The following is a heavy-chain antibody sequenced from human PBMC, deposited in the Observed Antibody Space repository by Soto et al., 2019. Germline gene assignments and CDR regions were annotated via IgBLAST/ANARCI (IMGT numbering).Heavy chain of an antibody. Sequence: EVQLVESGGGLVQPGGSLTLSCAASGFTFSYYWMNWVRQAPGKGLEWVANIDQDGSTTDYVGSVKGRFTISRDNAKKSLYLQMNSQRAEDTALYYCASDLYSGTSDYWGQGTLVTVSS. D-gene: IGHD1-26*01. CDR2: IDQDGSTT. V-gene: IGHV3-7*05. CDR1: GFTFSYYW. J-gene: IGHJ4*02. CDR3: ASDLYSGTSDY.